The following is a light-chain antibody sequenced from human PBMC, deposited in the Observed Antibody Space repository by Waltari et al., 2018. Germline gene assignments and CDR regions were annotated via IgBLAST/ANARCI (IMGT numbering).Light chain of an antibody. CDR2: GVS. CDR3: SSYTSTKTGV. J-gene: IGLJ1*01. CDR1: SSDVGGYNY. V-gene: IGLV2-14*01. Sequence: QSALTQPASVSGSPGQSITISCTGTSSDVGGYNYVSWYQQYPGKAPQLMIYGVSYRPSGISKRCSGSKAGNTATLTISGLQAEDEADYYCSSYTSTKTGVFGTGTKVTVL.